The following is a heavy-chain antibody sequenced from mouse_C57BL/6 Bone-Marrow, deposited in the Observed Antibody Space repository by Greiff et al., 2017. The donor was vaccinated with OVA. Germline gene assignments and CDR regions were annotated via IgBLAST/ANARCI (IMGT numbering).Heavy chain of an antibody. J-gene: IGHJ2*01. CDR1: GYTFTSYW. CDR2: IYPSDSET. D-gene: IGHD1-1*01. CDR3: ARGSSYVFDY. V-gene: IGHV1-61*01. Sequence: QVQLKQPGAELVRPGSSVKLSCKASGYTFTSYWMDWVKQRPGQGLEWIGNIYPSDSETHYNQKFKDKATLTVDKSSSTAYMQLSSLTSEDSAVYYCARGSSYVFDYWGQGTTLTVSS.